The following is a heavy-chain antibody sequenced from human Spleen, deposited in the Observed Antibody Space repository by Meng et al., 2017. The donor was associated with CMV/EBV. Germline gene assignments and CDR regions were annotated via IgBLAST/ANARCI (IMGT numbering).Heavy chain of an antibody. CDR2: VSYDGTNK. D-gene: IGHD4-11*01. CDR3: ARGTTIKVRTHNWFDP. CDR1: GFTFSSYV. Sequence: GESLKISCAASGFTFSSYVMNWVRQAPGKGLEWVAVVSYDGTNKYYADSVKGRFTISRDNSKNTVYLQMNSLRTEDTAVYYCARGTTIKVRTHNWFDPWGRGTLVIVSS. J-gene: IGHJ5*02. V-gene: IGHV3-30-3*01.